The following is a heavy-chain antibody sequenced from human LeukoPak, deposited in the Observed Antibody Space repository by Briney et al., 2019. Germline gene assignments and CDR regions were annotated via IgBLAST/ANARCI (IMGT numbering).Heavy chain of an antibody. V-gene: IGHV1-2*02. Sequence: ASVKVSCKASGYTFTGYYMHWVRQAPGQGLEWMGWINPNSGGTNYAQKFQGRVTMTRDTSISTAYMELSRLRSDDTAVYYCARDPGGDTAMVTDHHWGQGTLVTVSS. J-gene: IGHJ5*02. CDR3: ARDPGGDTAMVTDHH. CDR2: INPNSGGT. CDR1: GYTFTGYY. D-gene: IGHD5-18*01.